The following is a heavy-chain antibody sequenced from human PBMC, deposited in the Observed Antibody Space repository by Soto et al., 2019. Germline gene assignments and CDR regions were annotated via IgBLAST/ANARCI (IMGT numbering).Heavy chain of an antibody. CDR1: GFTFSSYG. Sequence: GESLKISCAASGFTFSSYGMHWVRQAPGKGLEWVAVIWYDGSNKYYADSVKGRFTISRDNSKNTLYLQMNSLRAEDTAVYYCASPRYFDWLTLDYWGQGTLVTVSS. V-gene: IGHV3-33*01. D-gene: IGHD3-9*01. CDR3: ASPRYFDWLTLDY. J-gene: IGHJ4*02. CDR2: IWYDGSNK.